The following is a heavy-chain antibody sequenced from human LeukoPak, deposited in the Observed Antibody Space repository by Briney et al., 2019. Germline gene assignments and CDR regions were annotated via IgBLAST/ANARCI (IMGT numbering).Heavy chain of an antibody. Sequence: TGGSLRLSCAASGFTFSSYAMHWVRQAPGKGLEWVAVISHDGSNKYYADSVKGRLTISRDNSKNTLYLQMNSLRAEDTAVYYCARASYSSSRPYFDYWGQGTLVTVSS. CDR3: ARASYSSSRPYFDY. V-gene: IGHV3-30-3*01. CDR2: ISHDGSNK. CDR1: GFTFSSYA. D-gene: IGHD6-13*01. J-gene: IGHJ4*02.